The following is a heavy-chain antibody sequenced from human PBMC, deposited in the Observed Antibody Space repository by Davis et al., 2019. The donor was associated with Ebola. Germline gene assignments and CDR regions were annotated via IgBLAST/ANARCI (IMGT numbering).Heavy chain of an antibody. Sequence: ASVKVSCKASGYTFTSYGISWVRQAPGQGLERMGWISAYNGNTNYAQKLQGRVTMTTDTSTSTAYMELSRLRSDDTAVYYCARFRGYDYGDYDYYDSSFARDSWGQGTLVTVSS. J-gene: IGHJ4*02. D-gene: IGHD3-22*01. CDR2: ISAYNGNT. V-gene: IGHV1-18*04. CDR1: GYTFTSYG. CDR3: ARFRGYDYGDYDYYDSSFARDS.